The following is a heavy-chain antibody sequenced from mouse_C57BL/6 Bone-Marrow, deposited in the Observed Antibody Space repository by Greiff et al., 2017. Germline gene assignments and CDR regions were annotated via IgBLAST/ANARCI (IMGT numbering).Heavy chain of an antibody. D-gene: IGHD3-2*02. Sequence: VKLMESGPELVKPGASVKISCKASGYAFSSYWMNWVKQRPGQGLEWIGRIYPGDGDTNYNGKFKGKATLTADKSSSTAYMQLSSLTSEDSAVYFCASRGCSGYVCLFAYWGQGTLVTVSA. CDR2: IYPGDGDT. CDR1: GYAFSSYW. CDR3: ASRGCSGYVCLFAY. V-gene: IGHV1-82*01. J-gene: IGHJ3*01.